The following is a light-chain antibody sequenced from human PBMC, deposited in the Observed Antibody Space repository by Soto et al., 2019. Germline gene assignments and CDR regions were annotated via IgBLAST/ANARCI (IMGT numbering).Light chain of an antibody. J-gene: IGKJ2*01. CDR3: QQYHTTPNT. Sequence: DVVMTQSPEPLAVSLGERAAINCKSSQNLLFSSNNKNSLAWYQQKPGQPPKLLIYWASTRESGAPARFSGSGSGRDFTLTISSLQAEDVAVYYCQQYHTTPNTFGQGTKLEIK. V-gene: IGKV4-1*01. CDR1: QNLLFSSNNKNS. CDR2: WAS.